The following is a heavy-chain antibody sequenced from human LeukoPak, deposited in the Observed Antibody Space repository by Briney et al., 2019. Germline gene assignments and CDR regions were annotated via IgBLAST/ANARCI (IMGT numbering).Heavy chain of an antibody. V-gene: IGHV3-7*01. Sequence: GGSLRLSCAASGFTSSSYEMNWVRQAPGKGLEWVANIKQDGSEKYYVDSVKGRFTISRDNAKNSLYLQMNSLRAEDTAVYYCARLRYMDVWGKGTTVTISS. CDR3: ARLRYMDV. D-gene: IGHD4-17*01. J-gene: IGHJ6*03. CDR1: GFTSSSYE. CDR2: IKQDGSEK.